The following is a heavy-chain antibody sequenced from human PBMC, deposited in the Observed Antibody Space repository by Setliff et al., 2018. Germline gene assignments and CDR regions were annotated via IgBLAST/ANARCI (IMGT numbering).Heavy chain of an antibody. D-gene: IGHD1-26*01. CDR3: AREVGTSTSSDAFDV. V-gene: IGHV4-30-4*08. Sequence: PSETLSLTCTVSGDSTSSGDYFWSWIRQPPGKGLEWIAYIYHSGSAYNNPSLKSRVTMSVDTSKNQFSLHLTSVTAADTAVYYCAREVGTSTSSDAFDVWGQGMMVTVSS. CDR1: GDSTSSGDYF. CDR2: IYHSGSA. J-gene: IGHJ3*01.